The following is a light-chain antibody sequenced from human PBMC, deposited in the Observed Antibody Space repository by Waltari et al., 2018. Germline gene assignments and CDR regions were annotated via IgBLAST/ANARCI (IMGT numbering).Light chain of an antibody. CDR2: GAS. CDR1: QSLGSSY. J-gene: IGKJ1*01. V-gene: IGKV3-20*01. CDR3: QQYGSSPT. Sequence: EIVLTQSPGTLSLSPGDSATLSCRASQSLGSSYLAWYQQKPGQAPRLLIYGASSRVTGIPDRFSGSGSGTDFTLTISRLEPEDFAVYSCQQYGSSPTFGQGTRVEIK.